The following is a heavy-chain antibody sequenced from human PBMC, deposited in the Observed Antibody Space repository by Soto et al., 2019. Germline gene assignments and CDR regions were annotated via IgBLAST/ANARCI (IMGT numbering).Heavy chain of an antibody. D-gene: IGHD3-9*01. CDR3: ASQLRYFDLGI. V-gene: IGHV5-10-1*01. CDR2: IDPSDSYT. Sequence: SLKISCKGSGYIFRTSWIGWVRQMPGKGLEWMGRIDPSDSYTNYSPSFQGHVTISADKSISTAYLQWSSLKASDTAMYYCASQLRYFDLGIWGQGTMVTVSS. J-gene: IGHJ3*02. CDR1: GYIFRTSW.